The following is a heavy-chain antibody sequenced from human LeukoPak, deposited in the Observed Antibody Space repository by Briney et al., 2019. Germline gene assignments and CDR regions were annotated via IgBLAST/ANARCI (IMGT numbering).Heavy chain of an antibody. Sequence: SETLSPTCAVYGGSFSGYYWSWIRQPPGKGLEWIGEINHSGSTNYNPSLKSRVTISVDTSKNQFSLKLSSVTAADTAVYYCARLPHYYGMDVWGKGTTVTVSS. J-gene: IGHJ6*04. CDR2: INHSGST. CDR1: GGSFSGYY. CDR3: ARLPHYYGMDV. V-gene: IGHV4-34*01.